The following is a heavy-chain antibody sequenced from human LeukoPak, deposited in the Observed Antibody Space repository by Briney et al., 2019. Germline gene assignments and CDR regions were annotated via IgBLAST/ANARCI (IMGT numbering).Heavy chain of an antibody. Sequence: SETLSLTCTVSGGSISSNYWNWIRQPPGKGLEWIGYIYYSGDTNYNPSLKSRVTISVDTSKNQFSLKLSSVTAADTAVYYCARAGVIAAANDYWGQGTLVTVSS. CDR3: ARAGVIAAANDY. J-gene: IGHJ4*02. D-gene: IGHD6-13*01. CDR1: GGSISSNY. CDR2: IYYSGDT. V-gene: IGHV4-59*08.